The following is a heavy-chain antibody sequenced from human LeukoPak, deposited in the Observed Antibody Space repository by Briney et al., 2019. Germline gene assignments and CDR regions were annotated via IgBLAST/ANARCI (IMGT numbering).Heavy chain of an antibody. CDR1: GYTFTSYY. J-gene: IGHJ5*02. D-gene: IGHD6-25*01. Sequence: ASVKVSCKASGYTFTSYYMHWVRQAPGQGLEWMGIINPSGGSTSYAQKFQGRVTMTRDTSTSTVYMELSSLRSEDTAVYYCARRLLGSPRQGEWFDPWGQGTLVTVSS. CDR2: INPSGGST. CDR3: ARRLLGSPRQGEWFDP. V-gene: IGHV1-46*01.